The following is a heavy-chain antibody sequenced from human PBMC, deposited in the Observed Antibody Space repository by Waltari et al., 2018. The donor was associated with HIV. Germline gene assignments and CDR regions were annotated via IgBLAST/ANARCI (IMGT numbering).Heavy chain of an antibody. D-gene: IGHD3-16*01. J-gene: IGHJ4*02. CDR1: NDDGPSFSEYYSSFSDYY. CDR3: ARGVGYDYVWGSYADY. CDR2: VDYSGST. V-gene: IGHV4-34*01. Sequence: QVQLHQCGAGLLKPSETLSLTCAVYNDDGPSFSEYYSSFSDYYLTWIRQSPEKGLEGIGEVDYSGSTNQNPSLRSRVSISVDTSKRQFSLRVSSVTDADTAVYYCARGVGYDYVWGSYADYWSQGTLVAVSS.